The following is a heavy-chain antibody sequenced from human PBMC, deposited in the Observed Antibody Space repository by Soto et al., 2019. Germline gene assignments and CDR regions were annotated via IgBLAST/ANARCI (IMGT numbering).Heavy chain of an antibody. CDR2: ISWNSGSI. CDR3: AKAHQVIAAAGTDYYYGMDV. V-gene: IGHV3-9*01. D-gene: IGHD6-13*01. CDR1: GFTFDDYA. J-gene: IGHJ6*02. Sequence: EVQLVESGGGLVQPGRSLRLSCAASGFTFDDYAMHWVRQAPGKGLEWVSGISWNSGSIGYADSVKGRFTISRDNAKNSLYLQMNSLRAEDTALYYCAKAHQVIAAAGTDYYYGMDVWGQGTTVAVSS.